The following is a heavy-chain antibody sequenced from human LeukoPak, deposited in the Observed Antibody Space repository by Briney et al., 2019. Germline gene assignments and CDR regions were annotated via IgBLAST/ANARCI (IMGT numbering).Heavy chain of an antibody. D-gene: IGHD2-2*01. Sequence: GGSLRLPCAASGFTFSDEYMNWIRQAPGKGLEWVSAISGSGGSTYYADSVKGRFTISRDNSKNTLYLQMNSLRAEDTAVYYCARRPSSTSFFDYWGQGTLVTVSS. CDR1: GFTFSDEY. CDR2: ISGSGGST. CDR3: ARRPSSTSFFDY. V-gene: IGHV3-23*01. J-gene: IGHJ4*02.